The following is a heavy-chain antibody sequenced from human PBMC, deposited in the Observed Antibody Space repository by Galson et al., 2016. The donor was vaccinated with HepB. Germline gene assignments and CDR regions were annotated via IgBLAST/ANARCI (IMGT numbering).Heavy chain of an antibody. CDR2: IYHSGST. CDR3: ARHISRVDTAMVL. D-gene: IGHD5-18*01. V-gene: IGHV4-4*02. Sequence: SETLSLTCSVSGGSISSHNWWSWVRQPPGKGLEWIGEIYHSGSTYYKSSLKSRVAMSVDMSKNQFSLKLTSVTAADTAVYYCARHISRVDTAMVLWGQGTLVIVSS. CDR1: GGSISSHNW. J-gene: IGHJ4*02.